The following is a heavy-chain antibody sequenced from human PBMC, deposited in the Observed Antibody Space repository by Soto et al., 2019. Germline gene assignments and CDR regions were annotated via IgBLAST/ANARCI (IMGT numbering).Heavy chain of an antibody. Sequence: SVEVSCKASGGTFSSYAISWVRQAPGQGLEWMGGIIPIFGTANYAQKFQGRVTITADKSTSTAYMELSSLRSEDTAVYYCASDRIVGATTTDYWGQGTLVTVSS. CDR2: IIPIFGTA. CDR3: ASDRIVGATTTDY. J-gene: IGHJ4*02. CDR1: GGTFSSYA. D-gene: IGHD1-26*01. V-gene: IGHV1-69*06.